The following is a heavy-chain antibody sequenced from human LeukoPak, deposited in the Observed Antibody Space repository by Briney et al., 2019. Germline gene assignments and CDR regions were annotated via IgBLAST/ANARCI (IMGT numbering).Heavy chain of an antibody. V-gene: IGHV3-23*01. CDR1: GFTFSTYA. D-gene: IGHD3-10*01. CDR2: ISGSGGST. CDR3: AKEGPIGLWFGEPAPLDY. Sequence: GGSLRLSCAASGFTFSTYAMSWVRQAPGKGLEWVSAISGSGGSTYYADSVKGRFTISRDNSKNTLYLQMNSLRAEDTAVYYCAKEGPIGLWFGEPAPLDYWGQGTLVTVSS. J-gene: IGHJ4*02.